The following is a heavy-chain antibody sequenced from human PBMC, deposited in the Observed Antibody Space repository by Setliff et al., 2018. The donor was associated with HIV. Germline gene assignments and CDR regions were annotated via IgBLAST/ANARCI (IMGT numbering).Heavy chain of an antibody. CDR3: ARGNYDILTGRAIYYYYYMDV. V-gene: IGHV4-28*03. CDR2: IYHSGST. Sequence: SETLSLTCAVSGSSISTSYWWGWIRQPPGKGLEWIGYIYHSGSTYYNPSLKSRVTLSVDTSKNQFSLKLSSVTAADTAVYYCARGNYDILTGRAIYYYYYMDVWGKGTTVTVSS. D-gene: IGHD3-9*01. J-gene: IGHJ6*03. CDR1: GSSISTSYW.